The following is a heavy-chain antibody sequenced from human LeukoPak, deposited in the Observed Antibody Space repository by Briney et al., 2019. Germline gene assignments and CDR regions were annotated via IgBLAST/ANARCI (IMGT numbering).Heavy chain of an antibody. CDR2: ISSSSTI. J-gene: IGHJ4*02. Sequence: GGPLRLSCAASGFTFSSYSMNWVRQAPGKGLEWVSYISSSSTIYYADSVKGRFTISRDNAKNSLYLQMNSLRDEDTAVYYCASLSGSYSGYWGQGTLVTVSS. V-gene: IGHV3-48*02. CDR1: GFTFSSYS. CDR3: ASLSGSYSGY. D-gene: IGHD3-10*01.